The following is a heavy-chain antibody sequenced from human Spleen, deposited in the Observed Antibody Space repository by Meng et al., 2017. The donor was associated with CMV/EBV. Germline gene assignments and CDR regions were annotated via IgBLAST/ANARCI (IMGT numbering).Heavy chain of an antibody. Sequence: GGSLRLSCAASGFTFSSYAMRWVRQAPGKGLEWVSAVSGSGDSTYYADSVKGRSTISRDNSKSTLYLQMNSLRAEDTAMYYCARGSFLWVAGLGYWGQGAAVTVSS. J-gene: IGHJ4*02. CDR1: GFTFSSYA. CDR3: ARGSFLWVAGLGY. D-gene: IGHD6-19*01. V-gene: IGHV3-23*01. CDR2: VSGSGDST.